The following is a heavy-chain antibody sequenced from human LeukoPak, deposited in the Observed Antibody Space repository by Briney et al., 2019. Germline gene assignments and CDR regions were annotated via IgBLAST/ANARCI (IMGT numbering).Heavy chain of an antibody. D-gene: IGHD3-10*01. CDR2: IYYSGST. Sequence: SETLSLTCTVSGGSISSYYWNWIRQPPGKGLEWIGYIYYSGSTNYNPSLKSRVTISVDTSKNQFSLKLSSVAAADTAVYYCARGRRYYTSGSYYNVGFDYWGQGTPVTVSS. CDR1: GGSISSYY. V-gene: IGHV4-59*01. J-gene: IGHJ4*02. CDR3: ARGRRYYTSGSYYNVGFDY.